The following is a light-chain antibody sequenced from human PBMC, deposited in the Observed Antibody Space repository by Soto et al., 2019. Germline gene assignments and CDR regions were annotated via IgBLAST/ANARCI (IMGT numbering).Light chain of an antibody. CDR3: QQSYSTPRLT. J-gene: IGKJ4*01. Sequence: DIQMTQSPSSLSASVGDRVTITCRASQIINRYLNWYQQKPGKAPQLLIYGASILQSGVPSRFSGSASGTDFTLTISSLQPEDSATYYCQQSYSTPRLTFGGGTKVEIK. V-gene: IGKV1-39*01. CDR2: GAS. CDR1: QIINRY.